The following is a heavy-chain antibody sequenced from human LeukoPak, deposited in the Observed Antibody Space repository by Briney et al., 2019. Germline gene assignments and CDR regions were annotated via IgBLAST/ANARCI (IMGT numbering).Heavy chain of an antibody. Sequence: PGGSLRLSCGGSGFTFKSFSMHWVRQAPGKGLEWVSDISSNSGIKSYADSVKGRFTISRDNSKNTLYLQINSLRAEDTAVYYCARAVPGSLGHFDYWGQGTLVTVSS. CDR3: ARAVPGSLGHFDY. CDR2: ISSNSGIK. J-gene: IGHJ4*02. CDR1: GFTFKSFS. V-gene: IGHV3-48*01. D-gene: IGHD1-26*01.